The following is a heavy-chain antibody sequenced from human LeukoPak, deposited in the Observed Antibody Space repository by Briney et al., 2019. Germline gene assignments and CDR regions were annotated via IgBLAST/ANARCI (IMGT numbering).Heavy chain of an antibody. V-gene: IGHV4-39*07. CDR1: SGSISTSNYY. CDR3: AGWGLSDTYLIFDY. Sequence: KTSETLSLTCTVSSGSISTSNYYWGWVRQPPGKALEWIGNIFYSGSTYYSPSLKSRVTISLDTSRNQFSLKLNSVTAADTAVYYCAGWGLSDTYLIFDYWGQGTLVTVSS. D-gene: IGHD1-26*01. J-gene: IGHJ4*02. CDR2: IFYSGST.